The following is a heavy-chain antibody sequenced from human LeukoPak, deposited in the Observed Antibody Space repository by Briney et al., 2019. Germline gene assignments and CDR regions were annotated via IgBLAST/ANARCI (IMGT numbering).Heavy chain of an antibody. Sequence: GGYLRFSGAGSGFIFYDYGIHWVRQAPGKGLEWVSGISWNSGSTGYADSVKGRFTISRDKAKNSLYLQMNSLRAEDTALYYCAKDRNIVLTVYYFDYWGQGTLVTVSS. D-gene: IGHD5-12*01. J-gene: IGHJ4*02. CDR1: GFIFYDYG. CDR2: ISWNSGST. V-gene: IGHV3-9*01. CDR3: AKDRNIVLTVYYFDY.